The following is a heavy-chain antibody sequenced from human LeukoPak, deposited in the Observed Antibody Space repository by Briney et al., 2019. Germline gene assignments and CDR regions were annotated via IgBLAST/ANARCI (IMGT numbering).Heavy chain of an antibody. CDR1: GYTLTDLS. CDR2: FNREDDEP. D-gene: IGHD3-22*01. CDR3: ATLDSYYDNSGRPLIPD. V-gene: IGHV1-24*01. J-gene: IGHJ4*02. Sequence: ASVKVSCNISGYTLTDLSMHCVRQAPGKALQWIRAFNREDDEPIYAPHFRGRVTVTEDTSTDTAYMELSSLRSEDTAVYYCATLDSYYDNSGRPLIPDWGQGTLVTVSS.